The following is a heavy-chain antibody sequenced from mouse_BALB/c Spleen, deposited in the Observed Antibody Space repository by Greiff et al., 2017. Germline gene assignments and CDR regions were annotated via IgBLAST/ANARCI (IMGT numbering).Heavy chain of an antibody. CDR1: GYSITSDYA. V-gene: IGHV3-2*02. J-gene: IGHJ2*01. CDR2: ISYSGST. Sequence: LMESGPGLVKPSQSLSLTCTVTGYSITSDYAWNWIRQFPGNKLEWMGYISYSGSTSYNPSLKSRISITRDTSKNQFFLQLNSVTTEDTATYYCARRGDSGYYWGQGTTLTVSS. CDR3: ARRGDSGYY. D-gene: IGHD1-2*01.